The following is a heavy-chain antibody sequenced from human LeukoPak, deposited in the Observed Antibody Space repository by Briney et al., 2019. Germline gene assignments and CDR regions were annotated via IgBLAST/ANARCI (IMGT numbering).Heavy chain of an antibody. CDR3: ARGGSYDYVWGSLRYTNY. CDR2: INPNSGGT. D-gene: IGHD3-16*02. Sequence: ASVKVSCKASGYTFTGYYMHWVRQAPGQGLEWMGRINPNSGGTNYAQKFQGRVTMTRDTSISTAYMELSRLRSDDTAVYYCARGGSYDYVWGSLRYTNYWGQGTLVIVSS. CDR1: GYTFTGYY. J-gene: IGHJ4*02. V-gene: IGHV1-2*06.